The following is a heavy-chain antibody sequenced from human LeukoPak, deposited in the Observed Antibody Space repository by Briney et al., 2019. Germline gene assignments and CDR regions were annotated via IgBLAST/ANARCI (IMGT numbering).Heavy chain of an antibody. CDR3: ARDPVLGAPDYLDY. J-gene: IGHJ4*02. CDR2: TSADESIK. D-gene: IGHD1-26*01. Sequence: RGSLRLSCTVSGFPFTDYVIHWVRQAPGKGLEWVAVTSADESIKIYNDSVRGRFTISRDNSKNIQYLQMDSVRVEDTAVYYCARDPVLGAPDYLDYWGRGTLVTVSS. V-gene: IGHV3-30-3*01. CDR1: GFPFTDYV.